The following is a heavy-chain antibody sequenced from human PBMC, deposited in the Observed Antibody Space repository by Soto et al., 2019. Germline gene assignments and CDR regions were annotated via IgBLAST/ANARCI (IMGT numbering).Heavy chain of an antibody. D-gene: IGHD3-3*01. CDR2: INAGNGNT. CDR3: ARDMSRGYDFWSGSINWFDP. CDR1: GYTFTSYA. Sequence: GASVKVSCKASGYTFTSYAIHWVRQAPGQRLEWMGWINAGNGNTKYSQKFQGRVTITRDTSASTAYMELSSLGSEDTAVYYCARDMSRGYDFWSGSINWFDPWGQGTLVTVLL. J-gene: IGHJ5*02. V-gene: IGHV1-3*01.